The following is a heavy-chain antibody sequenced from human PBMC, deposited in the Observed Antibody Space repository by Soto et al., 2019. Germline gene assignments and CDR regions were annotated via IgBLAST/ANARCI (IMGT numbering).Heavy chain of an antibody. V-gene: IGHV6-1*01. Sequence: SQTLSLTCAISGDSVSSNSATWNWIRQSPSRGLEWLGRTYYRSKWNYDYAVSVTSRITINPDTSRNQFSLQLKSVTPEDTAVYYCAKEGHWNFYYLHGLDVWGQGTTVTVSS. J-gene: IGHJ6*02. CDR1: GDSVSSNSAT. CDR2: TYYRSKWNY. D-gene: IGHD1-7*01. CDR3: AKEGHWNFYYLHGLDV.